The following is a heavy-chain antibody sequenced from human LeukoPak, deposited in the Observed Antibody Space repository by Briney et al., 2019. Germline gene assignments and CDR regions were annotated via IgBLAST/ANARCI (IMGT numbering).Heavy chain of an antibody. CDR1: GGSISSYY. CDR2: IYYSGST. CDR3: AREGAVTTRAKGAFDI. J-gene: IGHJ3*02. V-gene: IGHV4-59*01. D-gene: IGHD4-17*01. Sequence: SETLSLTCTVSGGSISSYYWSWIRQPPGKGLEWIGYIYYSGSTNYNPSLKSRVTISVDTSKNQFSLKLSSVTAADTAVYYCAREGAVTTRAKGAFDIWGQGTVVTVSS.